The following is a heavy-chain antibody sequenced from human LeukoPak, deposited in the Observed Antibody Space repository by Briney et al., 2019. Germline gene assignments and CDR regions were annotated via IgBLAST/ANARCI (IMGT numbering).Heavy chain of an antibody. CDR1: GGSFSGYY. CDR2: INHSGST. J-gene: IGHJ6*03. D-gene: IGHD5-18*01. V-gene: IGHV4-34*01. Sequence: KTSETLSLTCAVYGGSFSGYYWSWIRQPPGKGLEWIGEINHSGSTNYNPSLKSRVTISVDTSKNQFSLKLSSVTAADTAVYYCARVFSAGYSYGYYYYYYMDVWGKGTTVTVSS. CDR3: ARVFSAGYSYGYYYYYYMDV.